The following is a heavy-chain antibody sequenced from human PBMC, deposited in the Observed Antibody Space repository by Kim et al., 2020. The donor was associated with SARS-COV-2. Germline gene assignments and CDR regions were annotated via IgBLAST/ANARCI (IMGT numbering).Heavy chain of an antibody. Sequence: SVKVSCKASGGTFSSYAISWVRQAPGQGLEWMGGIIPIFGTANYAQKFQGRVTITADESTSTAYMELSSLRSEDTAVYYCGGTARYYYYGMDVWGQGTTVTVSS. V-gene: IGHV1-69*13. CDR1: GGTFSSYA. J-gene: IGHJ6*02. D-gene: IGHD1-1*01. CDR3: GGTARYYYYGMDV. CDR2: IIPIFGTA.